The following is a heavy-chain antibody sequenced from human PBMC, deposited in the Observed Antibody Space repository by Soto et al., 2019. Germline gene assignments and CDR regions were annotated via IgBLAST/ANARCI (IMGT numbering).Heavy chain of an antibody. CDR1: GGTFSSYA. Sequence: QVQLVQSGAEVKKPGSSVKVSCKASGGTFSSYAISWVRQAPGQGLEWMGGIIPIFGTANYAQKFQGRVTITADEASITADGALSSLSAVDTAVYYCARAPGEYQLLEGVNYCYYGMDVGGQGTTVTVSS. D-gene: IGHD2-2*01. V-gene: IGHV1-69*12. CDR2: IIPIFGTA. CDR3: ARAPGEYQLLEGVNYCYYGMDV. J-gene: IGHJ6*02.